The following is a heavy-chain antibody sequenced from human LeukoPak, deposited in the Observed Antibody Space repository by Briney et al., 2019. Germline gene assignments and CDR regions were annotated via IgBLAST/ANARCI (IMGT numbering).Heavy chain of an antibody. CDR3: ATIAAAGGPEFDY. V-gene: IGHV3-30*04. J-gene: IGHJ4*02. CDR2: ISYDGSNK. Sequence: PGRSLRLSCAASGFTFSSYAMHWVRQAPGKGLEWVAVISYDGSNKYYADSVKGRFTISRDNSKNTLYLQMNSLRAGDTAVYYCATIAAAGGPEFDYWGQGTLVTVSS. D-gene: IGHD6-13*01. CDR1: GFTFSSYA.